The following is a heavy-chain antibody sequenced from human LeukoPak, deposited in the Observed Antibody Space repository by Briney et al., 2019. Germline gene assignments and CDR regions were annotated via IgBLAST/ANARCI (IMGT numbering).Heavy chain of an antibody. CDR3: ARGLIYCSGGSCYSDYFDY. CDR1: GFTFSDYY. D-gene: IGHD2-15*01. Sequence: PGGSLRLSCAASGFTFSDYYMNWVRQAPGKGLEWVSYISSSGSTIYYADSVKGRFTISRDNAKNSLYLQMNSLRAEDTAVYYCARGLIYCSGGSCYSDYFDYWGQGTLVTVSS. J-gene: IGHJ4*02. V-gene: IGHV3-11*04. CDR2: ISSSGSTI.